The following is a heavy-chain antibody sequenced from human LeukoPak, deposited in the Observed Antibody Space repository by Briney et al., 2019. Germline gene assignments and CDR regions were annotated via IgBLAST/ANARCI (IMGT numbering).Heavy chain of an antibody. V-gene: IGHV3-11*03. Sequence: GGSLRLSCAASGFTFSDYYMSWIRQAPGKGLEWVSYISSTSSYTNYADPVKGRFTISRDNAKNSLHLQMNSLRAEDTAVYYCARSYGWLPGGMWGQGTLVTVSS. CDR2: ISSTSSYT. J-gene: IGHJ4*02. CDR1: GFTFSDYY. D-gene: IGHD5-12*01. CDR3: ARSYGWLPGGM.